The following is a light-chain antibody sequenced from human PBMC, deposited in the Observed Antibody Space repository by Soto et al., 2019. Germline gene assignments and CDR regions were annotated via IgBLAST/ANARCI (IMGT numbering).Light chain of an antibody. CDR2: AAS. CDR3: QQSYSTPRK. Sequence: IQLTQTPSFPSACVGDRVTITCRASQGVSHNLAWYQQKPGTAPKLLLYAASTLQSGVPSRFSGSGSGTEFTLTINILQPEDCATYYCQQSYSTPRKFGQGTKVDIK. J-gene: IGKJ1*01. CDR1: QGVSHN. V-gene: IGKV1-9*01.